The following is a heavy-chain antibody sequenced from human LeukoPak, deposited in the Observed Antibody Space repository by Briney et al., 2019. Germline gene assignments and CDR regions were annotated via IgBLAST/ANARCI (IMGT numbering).Heavy chain of an antibody. CDR1: GGSISSGDYY. V-gene: IGHV4-30-4*01. J-gene: IGHJ4*02. CDR3: ARHTENTEYYYDSSGYYADYTFDY. Sequence: SETLSLTCTVSGGSISSGDYYWSWIRQPPGKGLEWIGYIYYSGSTYYNPSLRSRVTISVDTSRNQFSLKLSSVTAADTAVYYCARHTENTEYYYDSSGYYADYTFDYWGQGTLVTVSS. CDR2: IYYSGST. D-gene: IGHD3-22*01.